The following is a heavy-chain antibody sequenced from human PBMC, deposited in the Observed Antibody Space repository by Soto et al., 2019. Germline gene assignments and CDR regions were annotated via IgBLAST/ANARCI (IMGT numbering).Heavy chain of an antibody. CDR1: GFTFSSYA. V-gene: IGHV3-23*01. D-gene: IGHD1-26*01. Sequence: GGSLRLSCEASGFTFSSYAMSWVRQAPGKGLEWVSAISGSGGRTYYADSVRGRFTISRDNSKNTLYLQMNSLRAEDTAVYYCAKDLYTGRYSGPRCFDYWGQGTLVTVSS. CDR3: AKDLYTGRYSGPRCFDY. J-gene: IGHJ4*02. CDR2: ISGSGGRT.